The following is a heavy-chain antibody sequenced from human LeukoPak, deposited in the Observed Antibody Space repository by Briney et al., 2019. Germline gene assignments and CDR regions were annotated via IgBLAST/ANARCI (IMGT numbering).Heavy chain of an antibody. CDR2: ISSSGRTI. Sequence: GGSLRLSCAASGFTFSSYEMNWVRQAPGKGLEWVSHISSSGRTINYADSVKGRLTISRDNAKNLLYLQMNSLRVEDTAVYYCARDYGGSSPFDYWGQGTLVTVSS. J-gene: IGHJ4*02. CDR1: GFTFSSYE. CDR3: ARDYGGSSPFDY. V-gene: IGHV3-48*03. D-gene: IGHD4-23*01.